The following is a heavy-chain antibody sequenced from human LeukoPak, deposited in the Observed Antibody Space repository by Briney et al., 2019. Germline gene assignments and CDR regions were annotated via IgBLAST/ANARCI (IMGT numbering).Heavy chain of an antibody. V-gene: IGHV3-7*01. Sequence: GGSLRLSCAASGFTFSNYWMTWVRQAPGKGLEWVANIKLDVSETYYVDSVRGRFTISRDNTKNSLYLQMNSLRAEDTAVYYCARPGEPYSYYMDVWGQGTTVTVSS. CDR3: ARPGEPYSYYMDV. CDR1: GFTFSNYW. CDR2: IKLDVSET. D-gene: IGHD7-27*01. J-gene: IGHJ6*02.